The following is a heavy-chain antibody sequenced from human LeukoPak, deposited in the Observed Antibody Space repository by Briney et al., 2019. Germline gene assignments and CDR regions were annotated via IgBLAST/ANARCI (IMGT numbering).Heavy chain of an antibody. Sequence: SETLSLTCTVSGGSISSYYGSWIRQPPGKGLEWVGYIYYSGSTNYNPSLKSRVTISVDTSKNQFSLKLSSVTAADTAVYYCARHRDGYNWSFDYWGQGTLVTVSS. J-gene: IGHJ4*02. V-gene: IGHV4-59*08. D-gene: IGHD5-24*01. CDR1: GGSISSYY. CDR2: IYYSGST. CDR3: ARHRDGYNWSFDY.